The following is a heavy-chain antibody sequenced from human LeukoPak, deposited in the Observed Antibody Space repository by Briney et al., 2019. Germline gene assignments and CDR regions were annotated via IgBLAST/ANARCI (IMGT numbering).Heavy chain of an antibody. J-gene: IGHJ4*02. CDR3: AKDVGYFSGSYDY. CDR1: GFTFDDYA. Sequence: GGSLRLSCAASGFTFDDYAMHWVRQVPGKGLEWVSGISWNGGSTGYADSVKGRFTISRDNARNSLYLQLNSLRAEDTAFYYCAKDVGYFSGSYDYWGQGTLVTVSS. V-gene: IGHV3-9*01. CDR2: ISWNGGST. D-gene: IGHD6-19*01.